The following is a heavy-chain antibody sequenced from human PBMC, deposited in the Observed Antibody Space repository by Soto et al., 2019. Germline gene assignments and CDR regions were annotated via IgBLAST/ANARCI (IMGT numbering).Heavy chain of an antibody. D-gene: IGHD2-15*01. Sequence: ASVKVSCKASGYTFTGYYMHWVRQAPGQGLEWMGWINPNSGGTNYAQKFQGWVTMTRDTSISTAYMELSRLRSDVTAVYYCARGGTVVTDAFDIWGQGTMVTVSS. V-gene: IGHV1-2*04. CDR2: INPNSGGT. CDR3: ARGGTVVTDAFDI. J-gene: IGHJ3*02. CDR1: GYTFTGYY.